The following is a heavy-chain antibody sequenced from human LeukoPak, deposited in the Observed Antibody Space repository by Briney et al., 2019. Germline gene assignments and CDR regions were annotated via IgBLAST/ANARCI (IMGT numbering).Heavy chain of an antibody. CDR2: ISAYNGNT. CDR1: GYTFTSYG. V-gene: IGHV1-18*01. Sequence: ASVKVSCKASGYTFTSYGISWVRQAPGQGLEWMGWISAYNGNTNYAQKLQGRVTMTTDTSTSTAYMELRSLRSEDTAVYYCARRKGYDDNEAFDIWGQGTMVTVSS. D-gene: IGHD3-3*01. CDR3: ARRKGYDDNEAFDI. J-gene: IGHJ3*02.